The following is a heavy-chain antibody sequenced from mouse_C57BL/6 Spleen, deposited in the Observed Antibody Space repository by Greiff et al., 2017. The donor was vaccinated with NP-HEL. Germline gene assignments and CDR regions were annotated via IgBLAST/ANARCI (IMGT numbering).Heavy chain of an antibody. Sequence: VKLMESGAELARPGASVKLSCKASGYTFTSYGISWVKQRTGQGLEWIGEIYPRSGNTYYNEKFKGKATLTADKSSSTAYMELRSLTSEDSAVYFCAYYGSSSYYFDYWGQGTTLTVSS. CDR3: AYYGSSSYYFDY. CDR2: IYPRSGNT. CDR1: GYTFTSYG. V-gene: IGHV1-81*01. J-gene: IGHJ2*01. D-gene: IGHD1-1*01.